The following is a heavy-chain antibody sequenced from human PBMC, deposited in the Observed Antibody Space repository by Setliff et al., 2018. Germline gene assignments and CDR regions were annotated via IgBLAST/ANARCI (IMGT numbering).Heavy chain of an antibody. D-gene: IGHD6-19*01. CDR1: GGSISSGGYY. Sequence: SETLSLTCTVSGGSISSGGYYWSWIRQHPGKGLEWIGYIYYSGSTSYYNPSLKSRVTISVDTSKNQFSLKLCSVTAADTAVYYCARGRAGHSGHWGQGTLVTVSS. J-gene: IGHJ4*02. V-gene: IGHV4-31*03. CDR2: IYYSGSTS. CDR3: ARGRAGHSGH.